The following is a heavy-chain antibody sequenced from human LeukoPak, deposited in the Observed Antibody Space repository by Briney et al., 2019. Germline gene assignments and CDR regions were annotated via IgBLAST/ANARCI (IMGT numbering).Heavy chain of an antibody. J-gene: IGHJ5*02. CDR3: ARDLGRGYSYGYWFDP. CDR1: GFTFSSYW. Sequence: GGSLRLSCAASGFTFSSYWMSWVRQAPGKGLEWVANIKQDGSEKYYVDSVKGRFTISRDNAKNSLYLQMNSLRAEDTAVYYCARDLGRGYSYGYWFDPWGQGTLVTVPS. D-gene: IGHD5-18*01. V-gene: IGHV3-7*01. CDR2: IKQDGSEK.